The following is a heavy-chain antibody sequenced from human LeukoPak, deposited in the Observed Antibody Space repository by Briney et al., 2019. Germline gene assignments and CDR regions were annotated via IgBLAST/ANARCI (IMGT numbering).Heavy chain of an antibody. CDR2: IWYDGSNK. J-gene: IGHJ4*02. CDR1: GFTFSSYA. CDR3: AKDGSSGWTRSFDY. V-gene: IGHV3-33*06. Sequence: PGKSLRLSCAASGFTFSSYAMHWVRQAPGKGLEWVAFIWYDGSNKDYTDSVKGRFTISRDNAKNRLHLQMNTLRAEDTAVYYCAKDGSSGWTRSFDYWGQGTLVTVSS. D-gene: IGHD6-19*01.